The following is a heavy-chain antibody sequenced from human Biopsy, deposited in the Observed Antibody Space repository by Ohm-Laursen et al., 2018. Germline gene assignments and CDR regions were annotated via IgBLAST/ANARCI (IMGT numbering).Heavy chain of an antibody. D-gene: IGHD6-6*01. J-gene: IGHJ5*02. CDR1: GYSLTTYD. V-gene: IGHV1-8*01. CDR2: MIPNSGKT. CDR3: ARGSPRRVSIFEASIYWFDT. Sequence: ASVKVSCKSSGYSLTTYDVNWVRQARGQGLEWMGWMIPNSGKTGYAQRFQGRVTLTMNTSIGTAYMELSGLRSEDTAVYYCARGSPRRVSIFEASIYWFDTWGQGTLVTVSS.